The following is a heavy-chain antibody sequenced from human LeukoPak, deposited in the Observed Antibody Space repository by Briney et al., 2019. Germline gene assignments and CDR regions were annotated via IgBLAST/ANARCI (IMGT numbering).Heavy chain of an antibody. CDR1: GFTFSSYG. CDR3: AKDFSSGWYWGDY. CDR2: ISYDGSNK. J-gene: IGHJ4*02. Sequence: GGSLRLSCAASGFTFSSYGMHWVRQAPGKRLEWVAVISYDGSNKYYADSVKGRFTISRDNSKNTLYLQMNSLRAEDTAVYYCAKDFSSGWYWGDYWGQGTLVTVSS. D-gene: IGHD6-19*01. V-gene: IGHV3-30*18.